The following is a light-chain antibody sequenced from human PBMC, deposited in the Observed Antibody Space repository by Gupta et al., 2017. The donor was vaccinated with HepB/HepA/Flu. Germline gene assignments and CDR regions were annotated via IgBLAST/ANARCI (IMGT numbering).Light chain of an antibody. CDR1: SGYSGYI. J-gene: IGLJ2*01. CDR3: ETWDSNIVV. V-gene: IGLV4-60*03. Sequence: QPVLTQSSSVSASLGSSVKLTCTLNSGYSGYIIAWHQQQPGKALRYLMMIESSEVYNRGSGLPDRFSGSGSGADRHLIISNLQSDDEATYYCETWDSNIVVFGGGTNVSVL. CDR2: IESSEVY.